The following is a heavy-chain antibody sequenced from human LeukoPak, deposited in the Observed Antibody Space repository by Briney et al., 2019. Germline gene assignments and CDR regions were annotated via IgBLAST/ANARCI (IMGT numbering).Heavy chain of an antibody. CDR1: GFTFSNFW. J-gene: IGHJ6*04. V-gene: IGHV3-7*01. D-gene: IGHD1-14*01. Sequence: GGSLRLSCAGSGFTFSNFWMRWVRQAPGKGLEWVANIKQDGTEESYVDSVKGRFTISRDNDRNSLFLQVDSLSVGATAVYYCARTQSNRKTPGHYRYFGMYVWGKGTTVTVSS. CDR3: ARTQSNRKTPGHYRYFGMYV. CDR2: IKQDGTEE.